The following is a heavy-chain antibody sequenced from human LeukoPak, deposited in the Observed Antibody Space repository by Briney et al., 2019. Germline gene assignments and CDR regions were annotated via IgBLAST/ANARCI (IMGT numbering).Heavy chain of an antibody. CDR1: GYTLTELS. D-gene: IGHD2-2*01. J-gene: IGHJ4*02. Sequence: ASVEVSCKVSGYTLTELSMHWVRQAPGKGLEWMGGFDPEDGETIYAQKFQGRVTMTEDTSTDTAYMELSSLRSEDTAVYYCATGYGGCSSTSCFLLFDYWGQGTLVTVSS. V-gene: IGHV1-24*01. CDR2: FDPEDGET. CDR3: ATGYGGCSSTSCFLLFDY.